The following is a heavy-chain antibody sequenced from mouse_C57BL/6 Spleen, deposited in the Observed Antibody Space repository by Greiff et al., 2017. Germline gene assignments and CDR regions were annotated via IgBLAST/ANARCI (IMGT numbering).Heavy chain of an antibody. D-gene: IGHD2-2*01. CDR3: ARNLGGYLYYAMDY. V-gene: IGHV2-9-1*01. Sequence: VQLMESGPGLVAPSQSLSITCTVSGFSLTSYAISWVRQPPGKGLEWLGVIWTGGGTNYNSALKSRLSISKDNSKSQVFLKMNSLQTDDTARYYCARNLGGYLYYAMDYWGQGTSVTVSS. CDR1: GFSLTSYA. J-gene: IGHJ4*01. CDR2: IWTGGGT.